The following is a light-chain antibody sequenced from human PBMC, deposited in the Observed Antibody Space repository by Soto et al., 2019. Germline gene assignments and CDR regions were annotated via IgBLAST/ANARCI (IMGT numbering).Light chain of an antibody. J-gene: IGLJ1*01. CDR2: EVT. Sequence: QSALTQPASVSGSPGQSITISCTGTGSDVGGYDYVSWYQHHPGKAPKVMIYEVTNRPSGVSNRFSGFKSGNTASLTISGLLDDEEADYYCSSYTSRSTYVFGTGTKGT. CDR1: GSDVGGYDY. V-gene: IGLV2-14*01. CDR3: SSYTSRSTYV.